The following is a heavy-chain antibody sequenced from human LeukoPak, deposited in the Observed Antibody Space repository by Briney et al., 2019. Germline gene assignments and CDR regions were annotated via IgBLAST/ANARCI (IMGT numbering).Heavy chain of an antibody. Sequence: SETLSLTCTVSGGSISSSSYYWGWIRQPPGKGLEWIGSIYYSGSTYYNPSLKSRVTISVDTSKNQFSLKLSSVTAADTAVYYCARIGTYSSSSGWYFDLWGRGTLDTVSS. J-gene: IGHJ2*01. CDR1: GGSISSSSYY. CDR2: IYYSGST. V-gene: IGHV4-39*01. CDR3: ARIGTYSSSSGWYFDL. D-gene: IGHD6-6*01.